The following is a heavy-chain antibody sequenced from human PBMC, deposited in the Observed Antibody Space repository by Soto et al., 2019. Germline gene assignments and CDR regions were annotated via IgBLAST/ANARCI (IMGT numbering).Heavy chain of an antibody. D-gene: IGHD1-26*01. V-gene: IGHV4-59*01. CDR2: IYYSGST. Sequence: QVQLQESGPGLVKPSETLSLTCTVSGGSMSNYHWSWIRQPPGKGLEWIGYIYYSGSTNYNPSLKSPVTMSVDTSKRPLYLNLSSVTAADTAMYYCARIKGSESRAFDYWGQGTLVTVSS. CDR3: ARIKGSESRAFDY. J-gene: IGHJ4*02. CDR1: GGSMSNYH.